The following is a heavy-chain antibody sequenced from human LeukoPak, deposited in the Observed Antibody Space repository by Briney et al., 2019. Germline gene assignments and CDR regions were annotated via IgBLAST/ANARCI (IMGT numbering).Heavy chain of an antibody. J-gene: IGHJ4*02. CDR2: IRSKVYGGAP. Sequence: GGSLRLSCSASGFPFGDFTMSWFRQSPGQGLEWVGFIRSKVYGGAPEYAASVAARFTISRDDSTSIAYLQMNSVQAEDTAVYYCARGSGRYVMVDWWGQGTLVTVSS. CDR3: ARGSGRYVMVDW. D-gene: IGHD6-19*01. V-gene: IGHV3-49*03. CDR1: GFPFGDFT.